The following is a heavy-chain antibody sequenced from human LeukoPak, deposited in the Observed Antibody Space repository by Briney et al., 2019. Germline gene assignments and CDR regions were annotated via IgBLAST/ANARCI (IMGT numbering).Heavy chain of an antibody. D-gene: IGHD2-2*01. Sequence: GGSLRLSCAASGFTFNKYAMTWVRQVPGKGLEWVSTIGCGGGEFYADSAKGRFTISRDNAKNTLYLEMTSLRAEDTALYYCAKALGVEVPAASRWFDPWGQGTLVTVSA. CDR2: IGCGGGE. CDR1: GFTFNKYA. J-gene: IGHJ5*02. CDR3: AKALGVEVPAASRWFDP. V-gene: IGHV3-23*01.